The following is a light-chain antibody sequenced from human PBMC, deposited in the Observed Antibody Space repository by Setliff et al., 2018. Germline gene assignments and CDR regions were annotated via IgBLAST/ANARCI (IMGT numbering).Light chain of an antibody. CDR2: VNI. J-gene: IGLJ2*01. CDR1: SSNIGAGQD. CDR3: QSYDIRLSASV. V-gene: IGLV1-40*01. Sequence: QSALTQPPSVSGAPGQRVTLSCAGNSSNIGAGQDVHWYQHLPGTAPKLLISVNINRPSGVPDRFFGSRSATSASLVITALQPEDEGDYYCQSYDIRLSASVFGGGTKSPS.